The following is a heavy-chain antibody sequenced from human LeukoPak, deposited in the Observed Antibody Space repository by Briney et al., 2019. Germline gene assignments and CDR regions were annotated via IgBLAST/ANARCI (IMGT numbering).Heavy chain of an antibody. V-gene: IGHV3-74*01. CDR1: GFTFSSYA. CDR3: ARGGSPPEALGDAFDI. D-gene: IGHD1-26*01. J-gene: IGHJ3*02. CDR2: VSSDGSST. Sequence: GGSLRLSCAASGFTFSSYAMHWVRRAPGKGLVWVSRVSSDGSSTRYADSVQGRFTISRDNAKNTLYLQLNSLRAGDTAVYYCARGGSPPEALGDAFDIWGQGTMVTVSS.